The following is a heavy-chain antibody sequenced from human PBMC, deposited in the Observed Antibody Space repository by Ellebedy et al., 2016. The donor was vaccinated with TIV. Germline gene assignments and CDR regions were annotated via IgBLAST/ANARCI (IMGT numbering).Heavy chain of an antibody. CDR2: ISYDGSNK. D-gene: IGHD3-22*01. V-gene: IGHV3-30*04. CDR1: GFTFSNYA. CDR3: ARTYSGSGFTHDPFHI. Sequence: GESLKISCAASGFTFSNYAMHWVRQAPGKGLEWVAVISYDGSNKYYADSVKGRFTISRDNSKNTLYLQMNSLRAEDTAVYYCARTYSGSGFTHDPFHIWGQGTVVIVSS. J-gene: IGHJ3*02.